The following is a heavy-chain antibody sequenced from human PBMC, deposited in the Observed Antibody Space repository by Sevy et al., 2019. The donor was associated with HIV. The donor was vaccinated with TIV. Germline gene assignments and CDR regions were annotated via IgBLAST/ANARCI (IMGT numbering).Heavy chain of an antibody. J-gene: IGHJ6*02. V-gene: IGHV3-7*03. CDR1: GLTFSSYW. CDR3: ARDCSSSSCLWGMDV. D-gene: IGHD2-2*01. CDR2: IKKDGSEK. Sequence: GGFLRLSCAASGLTFSSYWMSWVRQAPGKGLEWVANIKKDGSEKYYVDSVKGRFTISRDNAKNSLYLQMNSLRAEDTAVYYCARDCSSSSCLWGMDVWGQGTTVTVSS.